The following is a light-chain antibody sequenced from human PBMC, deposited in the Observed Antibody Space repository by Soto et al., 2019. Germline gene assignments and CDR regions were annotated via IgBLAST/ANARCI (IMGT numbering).Light chain of an antibody. CDR2: EGS. CDR1: SSDVGSYNL. CDR3: CSYAGSSTYV. V-gene: IGLV2-23*01. Sequence: QSALTQPASVSGSPGQSITISCTGTSSDVGSYNLVSWYQQHPGKAPKFMIYEGSKRPSGVSNRFSGSKSGNTASLTISGLQAEDEADHYCCSYAGSSTYVFGTGTKLTVL. J-gene: IGLJ1*01.